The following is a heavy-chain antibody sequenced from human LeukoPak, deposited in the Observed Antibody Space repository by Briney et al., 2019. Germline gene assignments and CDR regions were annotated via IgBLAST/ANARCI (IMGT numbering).Heavy chain of an antibody. J-gene: IGHJ4*02. CDR2: INPNSGGT. CDR1: GYTFTGCY. D-gene: IGHD3-16*01. CDR3: ARGSYSPDY. V-gene: IGHV1-2*06. Sequence: ASVKVSCKASGYTFTGCYMHWVRQAPGQGLEWMGRINPNSGGTNYAQKFQGRVTMTRNTSISTAYMELSSLRSEDTAVYYCARGSYSPDYWGQGTLVTVSS.